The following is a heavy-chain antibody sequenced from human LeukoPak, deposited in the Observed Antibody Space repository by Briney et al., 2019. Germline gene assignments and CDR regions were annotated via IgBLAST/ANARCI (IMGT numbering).Heavy chain of an antibody. D-gene: IGHD2-2*01. V-gene: IGHV1-18*01. Sequence: GASVKVSCTASGYTFTSYGISWVRQAPGRGLEWMGWISAYNGNTNYAQKLQGRVTMTTDTSTSTAYMELRSLRSDDTAVYYCARVLVPASFYYYYGMDVWGQGTTVTVSS. CDR2: ISAYNGNT. CDR1: GYTFTSYG. CDR3: ARVLVPASFYYYYGMDV. J-gene: IGHJ6*02.